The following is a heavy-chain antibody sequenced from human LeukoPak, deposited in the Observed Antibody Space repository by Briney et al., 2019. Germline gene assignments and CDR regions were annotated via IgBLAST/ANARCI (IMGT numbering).Heavy chain of an antibody. D-gene: IGHD3-3*01. CDR3: ARDLGPWYDFWSGYFGY. CDR1: GFTFSSYW. CDR2: IKQDGSEK. Sequence: PGGSLRLSCAASGFTFSSYWMSWVRQAPGKGLKWVANIKQDGSEKYYVDSVKGRFTVSRDNAKNSLYLQMNSLRAEDTAVYYCARDLGPWYDFWSGYFGYWGQGTLVTVSS. V-gene: IGHV3-7*01. J-gene: IGHJ4*02.